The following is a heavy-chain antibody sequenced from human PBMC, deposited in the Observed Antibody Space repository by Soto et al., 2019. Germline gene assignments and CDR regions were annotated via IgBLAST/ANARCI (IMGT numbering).Heavy chain of an antibody. CDR2: NYYSGIT. CDR1: GGSISSGGYY. Sequence: PSETLSLTCTVSGGSISSGGYYWTWIRQHPGKGLEWIGYNYYSGITYYNPSLKSRVTISLDTSKNQFSLKLSSVTAADTAFYYCARSYCSSTSCYFYGMDVWGQGTTVTVSS. V-gene: IGHV4-31*03. D-gene: IGHD2-2*01. CDR3: ARSYCSSTSCYFYGMDV. J-gene: IGHJ6*02.